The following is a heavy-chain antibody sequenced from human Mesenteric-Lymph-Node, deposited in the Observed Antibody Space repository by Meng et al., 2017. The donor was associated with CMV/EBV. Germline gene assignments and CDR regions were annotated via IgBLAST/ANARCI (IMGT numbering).Heavy chain of an antibody. V-gene: IGHV3-66*02. Sequence: GESLKISCAASGFSVNINYVGWVRQAPGKGLEWVSLVHVAGDTYYTDSVKGRFTISKDNSKNVLYLQMNSLRIEDTAVYYCARVEFEAGLWRRVNWGQGTLVTVSS. J-gene: IGHJ4*02. D-gene: IGHD3-16*01. CDR2: VHVAGDT. CDR3: ARVEFEAGLWRRVN. CDR1: GFSVNINY.